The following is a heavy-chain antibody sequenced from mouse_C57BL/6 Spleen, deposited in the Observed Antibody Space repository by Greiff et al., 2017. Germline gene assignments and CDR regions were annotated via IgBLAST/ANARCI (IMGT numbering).Heavy chain of an antibody. CDR3: AKGITTVLATPFDY. CDR1: GYTFTSYW. Sequence: VQLQQSGAELAKPGASVKLSCKASGYTFTSYWMHWVKQRPGQGLEWIGYINPSGGYTKYNQKFKDKATLTADKSSSTAYMQLSSLTSEDSAVYYCAKGITTVLATPFDYWGQGTTLTVSS. V-gene: IGHV1-7*01. D-gene: IGHD1-1*01. CDR2: INPSGGYT. J-gene: IGHJ2*01.